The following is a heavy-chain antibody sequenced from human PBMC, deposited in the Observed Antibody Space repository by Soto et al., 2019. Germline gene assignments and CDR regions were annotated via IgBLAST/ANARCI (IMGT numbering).Heavy chain of an antibody. CDR2: IKQDGSER. CDR3: ATDSGTSDY. CDR1: GFTFSTYW. Sequence: GGSLRLSCAASGFTFSTYWMSWVRQAPGKGLEWVANIKQDGSERYYVDSVKGRFTISRGNAKNSLYLQMNSLRGEDTGVYYCATDSGTSDYWGQGTQVTVSS. V-gene: IGHV3-7*01. J-gene: IGHJ4*02. D-gene: IGHD1-1*01.